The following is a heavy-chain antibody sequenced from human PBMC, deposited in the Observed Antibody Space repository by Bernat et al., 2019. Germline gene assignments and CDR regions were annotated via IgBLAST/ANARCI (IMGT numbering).Heavy chain of an antibody. CDR3: ARGGGIAAADTEFDY. V-gene: IGHV1-2*04. CDR2: INPNSGGT. CDR1: GYTFTGYY. Sequence: QVQLVQSGAEVKKPGASVKVSCKASGYTFTGYYMHWVRQAPGQGLEWMGWINPNSGGTNYAQKFQGWVTITRDTSISTAYMELSRLRSDDTAVYYCARGGGIAAADTEFDYWGQGTLVTVSS. D-gene: IGHD6-13*01. J-gene: IGHJ4*02.